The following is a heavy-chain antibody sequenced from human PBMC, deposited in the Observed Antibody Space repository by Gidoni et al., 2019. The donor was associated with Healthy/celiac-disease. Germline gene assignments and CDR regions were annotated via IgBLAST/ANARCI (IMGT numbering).Heavy chain of an antibody. CDR2: SSWNSGSI. D-gene: IGHD2-2*01. J-gene: IGHJ4*02. V-gene: IGHV3-9*01. Sequence: EVQLVEYGGGLVQPGRSLRLSCAASGFTFADYAMHWVRQAPGKGLEWVSGSSWNSGSIGYADSVKGRFTISRDNAKNSLYLQMNSLRAEDTALYYCAKARGGYCSSTSCYLSPFDYWGQGTLVTVSS. CDR1: GFTFADYA. CDR3: AKARGGYCSSTSCYLSPFDY.